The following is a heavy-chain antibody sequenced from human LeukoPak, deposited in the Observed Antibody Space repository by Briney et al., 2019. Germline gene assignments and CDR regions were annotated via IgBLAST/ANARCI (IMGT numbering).Heavy chain of an antibody. J-gene: IGHJ4*02. Sequence: GGSLRLSCAASGVTVSSNYMSWVRQAPGKGLEWVSVIYSGGSTYYADSVKGRFTISRDNSKNTLYLQMNSLRAEDTAVYYCASHMTTKAYFDYWGQGTLVTVSS. CDR3: ASHMTTKAYFDY. CDR2: IYSGGST. CDR1: GVTVSSNY. D-gene: IGHD4-17*01. V-gene: IGHV3-53*01.